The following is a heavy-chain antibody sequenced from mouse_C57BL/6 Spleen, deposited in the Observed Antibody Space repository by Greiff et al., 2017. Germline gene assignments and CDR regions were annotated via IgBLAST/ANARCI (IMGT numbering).Heavy chain of an antibody. V-gene: IGHV1-55*01. Sequence: QVQLQQPGAELVKPGASVKMSCKASGYTFTSYWINWVKQRPGQGLEWIGEIYPGSGSTNYNEKFKSKATLTVDTSSSTAYMQLRSLTSEDSAVYYCARGEAYWGQGTLVTVSA. J-gene: IGHJ3*01. CDR1: GYTFTSYW. CDR3: ARGEAY. CDR2: IYPGSGST.